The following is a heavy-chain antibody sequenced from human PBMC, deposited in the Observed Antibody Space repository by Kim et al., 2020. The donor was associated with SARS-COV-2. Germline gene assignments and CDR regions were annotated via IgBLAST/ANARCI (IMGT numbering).Heavy chain of an antibody. CDR1: GGSISSSNW. CDR2: IYHSGST. CDR3: ARDGARRNVERITIFGVVPPGGGMDV. J-gene: IGHJ6*02. Sequence: SETLSLTCAVSGGSISSSNWWSWVRHPPGKGLEWIGEIYHSGSTNYNPSLKSRVTISVDKSKNQFSLKLSSVTAADTAVYYCARDGARRNVERITIFGVVPPGGGMDVWGQGTTVTVSS. V-gene: IGHV4-4*02. D-gene: IGHD3-3*01.